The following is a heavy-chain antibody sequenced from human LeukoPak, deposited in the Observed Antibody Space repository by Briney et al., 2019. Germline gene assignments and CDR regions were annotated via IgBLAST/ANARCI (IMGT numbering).Heavy chain of an antibody. V-gene: IGHV4-34*01. CDR2: INHSGGT. J-gene: IGHJ4*02. Sequence: SETLSLTCSVSGDSITGYYWGWIRQPPGKGLEWIGEINHSGGTNYNPSLKSRVTISVDTSKNQFSLKLSSVTAADTAVYYCARLLLWFGGPDYWGQGTLVTVSS. CDR1: GDSITGYY. CDR3: ARLLLWFGGPDY. D-gene: IGHD3-10*01.